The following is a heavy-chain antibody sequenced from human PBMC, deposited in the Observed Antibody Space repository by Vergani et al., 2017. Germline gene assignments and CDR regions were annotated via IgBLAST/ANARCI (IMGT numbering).Heavy chain of an antibody. CDR3: ARGGTVVGSGAFDI. J-gene: IGHJ3*02. D-gene: IGHD4-23*01. V-gene: IGHV4-30-2*01. Sequence: QLQLQESGSGLVKPSQTLSLTCAVSGGSISSGGYSWSWIRQPPGKGLEWIGYIYHSGSTYYNPSLKSRVTISVDMSKHQFSLKLSSVTAADTAVYYCARGGTVVGSGAFDIWGQGTTVTVSS. CDR1: GGSISSGGYS. CDR2: IYHSGST.